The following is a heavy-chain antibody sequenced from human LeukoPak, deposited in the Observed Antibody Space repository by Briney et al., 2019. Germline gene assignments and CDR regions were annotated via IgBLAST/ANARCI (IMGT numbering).Heavy chain of an antibody. CDR3: ARGRYYDSSGYGAFDI. CDR2: ISYDGSNK. Sequence: GGSLRLSCAASGFTFSSYAMHWVRQAPGKGLEWVAVISYDGSNKYYADSVKGRVTISRDNSKNTLYLQMNSLRAEDTAVYYCARGRYYDSSGYGAFDIWGQGTMVTVSS. CDR1: GFTFSSYA. V-gene: IGHV3-30-3*01. D-gene: IGHD3-22*01. J-gene: IGHJ3*02.